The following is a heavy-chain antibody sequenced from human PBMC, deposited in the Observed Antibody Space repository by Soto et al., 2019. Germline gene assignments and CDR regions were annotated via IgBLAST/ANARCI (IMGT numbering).Heavy chain of an antibody. CDR1: GGSISSSSYY. CDR3: ARHRGSSWDFDY. CDR2: IYYSGST. V-gene: IGHV4-39*01. D-gene: IGHD6-6*01. J-gene: IGHJ4*02. Sequence: TLSLTCTVSGGSISSSSYYWGWIRQPPGKGLEWIGSIYYSGSTYYNPSLKSRVTISVDTSKNQFSLKLSSVTAADTAVYYCARHRGSSWDFDYWGQGTLVTVSS.